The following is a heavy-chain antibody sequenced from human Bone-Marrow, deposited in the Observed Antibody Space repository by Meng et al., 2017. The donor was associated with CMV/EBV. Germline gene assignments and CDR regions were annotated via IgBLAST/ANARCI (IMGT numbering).Heavy chain of an antibody. D-gene: IGHD3-22*01. CDR2: IRSKAYGGTT. V-gene: IGHV3-49*04. Sequence: GGSLRLSCTASGFTFGDYAMSWVRQAPGKGLEWLGFIRSKAYGGTTQYAASVKGRFTISRDDSKSIAYLQMNTLKTEDTAVYYCTGTYYFDSSGFSLPYWGQGTLVTVSS. CDR3: TGTYYFDSSGFSLPY. J-gene: IGHJ4*02. CDR1: GFTFGDYA.